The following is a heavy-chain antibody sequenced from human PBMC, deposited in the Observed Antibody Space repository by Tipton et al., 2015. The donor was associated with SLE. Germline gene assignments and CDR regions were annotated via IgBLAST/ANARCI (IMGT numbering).Heavy chain of an antibody. Sequence: TLSLTCTVSGGSISSGSYPWSWIRKPAGKGLEWIGYIYASGSTHYNPSLKSRVTISVDTSKNQFSLKLSSVTAADTAVYYCARMGYCVTAPCARDDAFHIWGQGTMVTVSS. CDR3: ARMGYCVTAPCARDDAFHI. CDR1: GGSISSGSYP. V-gene: IGHV4-61*09. J-gene: IGHJ3*02. D-gene: IGHD2-15*01. CDR2: IYASGST.